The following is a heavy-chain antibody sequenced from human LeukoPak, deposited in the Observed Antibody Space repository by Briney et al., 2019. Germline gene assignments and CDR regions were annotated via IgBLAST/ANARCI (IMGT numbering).Heavy chain of an antibody. D-gene: IGHD4-17*01. J-gene: IGHJ3*02. CDR1: GGSISSSSYY. Sequence: PSETLSLTCTVSGGSISSSSYYWGWIRQPPGKGLEWIGSIYYSGSTYYNPSLKSRVTISVDTSKNQFSLKLSSVTAADTAVYYCARGDYGDYPTDAFDIWGQGTMVTVSS. V-gene: IGHV4-39*01. CDR2: IYYSGST. CDR3: ARGDYGDYPTDAFDI.